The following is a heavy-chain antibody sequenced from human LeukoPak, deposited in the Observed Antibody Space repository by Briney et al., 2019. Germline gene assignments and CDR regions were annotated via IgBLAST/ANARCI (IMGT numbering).Heavy chain of an antibody. Sequence: SQTLSLTCAISGDSVSSNRVTRNWIRQSPSRGLEWLGRTYYRSKWSHDYALSVKSRITINADTSKTQFSLQLSSVTPEDTAVYYCGRARDGVFDYWGQGTLVTVSS. J-gene: IGHJ4*02. CDR2: TYYRSKWSH. CDR1: GDSVSSNRVT. CDR3: GRARDGVFDY. V-gene: IGHV6-1*01. D-gene: IGHD5-24*01.